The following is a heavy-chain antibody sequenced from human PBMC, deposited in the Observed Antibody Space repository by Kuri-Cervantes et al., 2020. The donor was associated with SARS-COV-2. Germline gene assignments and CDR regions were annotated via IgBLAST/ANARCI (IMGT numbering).Heavy chain of an antibody. J-gene: IGHJ4*02. D-gene: IGHD1-26*01. V-gene: IGHV3-30-3*01. CDR3: ATVEPKSGGYYPGY. CDR2: ISYHGSNK. Sequence: GESLEISWPASGFTFSSYAMHRVRQAPGKGLEGVAVISYHGSNKYYADLVKGRFTISRANSKNNLYLQMNSLRAENTAVYYCATVEPKSGGYYPGYWGQGTLVTVSS. CDR1: GFTFSSYA.